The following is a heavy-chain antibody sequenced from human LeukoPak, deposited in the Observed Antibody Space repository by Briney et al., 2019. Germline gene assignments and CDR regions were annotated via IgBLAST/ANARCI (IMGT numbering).Heavy chain of an antibody. CDR1: GYTFTGYY. CDR3: ARDFGGEPYCSGGSCYFWFDP. Sequence: GASVKVSCKASGYTFTGYYMHWVRQAPGQGLEWMGWINPNSGGTNYAQKFQGRVTMTRDTSISTAYMELSRLRSDDTAVYYCARDFGGEPYCSGGSCYFWFDPWGQGTLVTVSS. D-gene: IGHD2-15*01. V-gene: IGHV1-2*02. J-gene: IGHJ5*02. CDR2: INPNSGGT.